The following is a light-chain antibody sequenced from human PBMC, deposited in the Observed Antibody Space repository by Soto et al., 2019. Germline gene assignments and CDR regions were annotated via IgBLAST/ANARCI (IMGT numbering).Light chain of an antibody. Sequence: QSVLTQPPSASGSPGQSVAISCTGTSSDVGGYNYVSWYQQHPGKAPKLMIYEVNKRPSGVPDRFSGSKSGNKAFLTVSGLQAEDEADYYCSSYAGSSNVFGTGTKVTVL. CDR3: SSYAGSSNV. J-gene: IGLJ1*01. CDR2: EVN. V-gene: IGLV2-8*01. CDR1: SSDVGGYNY.